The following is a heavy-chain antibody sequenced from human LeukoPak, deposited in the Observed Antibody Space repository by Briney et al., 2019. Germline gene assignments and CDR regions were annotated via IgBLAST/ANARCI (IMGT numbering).Heavy chain of an antibody. J-gene: IGHJ5*02. CDR2: FDPEDGET. D-gene: IGHD2-21*02. CDR1: GYAFTECT. Sequence: ASVKVSCKVSGYAFTECTMHLVRQAPGKGLEWMGGFDPEDGETIYAQKFQGRVTMTEDTSTDTAYMELSSLRLEDTALYYCARLRGCRVYGRPWGQGTLVTVSS. CDR3: ARLRGCRVYGRP. V-gene: IGHV1-24*01.